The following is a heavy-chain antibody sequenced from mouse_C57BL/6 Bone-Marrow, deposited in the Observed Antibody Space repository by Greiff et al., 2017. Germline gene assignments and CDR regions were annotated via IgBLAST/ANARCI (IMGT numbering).Heavy chain of an antibody. CDR1: GSTFSSYA. V-gene: IGHV5-4*01. J-gene: IGHJ4*01. CDR3: ARDYAMDY. CDR2: ISDGGSYT. Sequence: EVKLMESGGGLVKPGGSLKLSCAASGSTFSSYAMSWVRQTPEKRLEWVATISDGGSYTYCPDNVKGRFTISRDNAKNNLYLQMSHLKSEDTAMYYCARDYAMDYWGQGTSVTVSS.